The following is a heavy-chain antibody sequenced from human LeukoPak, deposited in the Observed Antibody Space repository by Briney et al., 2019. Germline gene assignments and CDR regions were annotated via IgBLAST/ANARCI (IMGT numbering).Heavy chain of an antibody. CDR2: HCSGGST. Sequence: PGGSLRLSCAPSGFTVDSNFMSWVRQAPGKGLEWVSIHCSGGSTYYADSVKGRFIISRDDSKNTVYLQMNSLRAEDTAVYYCARQRWLQAGFDPWGQGTLVTVSS. V-gene: IGHV3-53*01. J-gene: IGHJ5*02. CDR3: ARQRWLQAGFDP. D-gene: IGHD5-24*01. CDR1: GFTVDSNF.